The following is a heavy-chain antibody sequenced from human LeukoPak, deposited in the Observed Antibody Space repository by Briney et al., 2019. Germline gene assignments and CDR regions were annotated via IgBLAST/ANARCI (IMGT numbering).Heavy chain of an antibody. CDR3: ARLDASGLDY. D-gene: IGHD6-19*01. CDR1: GFTFDNYG. CDR2: INWNGGST. J-gene: IGHJ4*02. V-gene: IGHV3-20*04. Sequence: GGSLRLSCAASGFTFDNYGMSWVRQAPGKGLEWVSGINWNGGSTGYADSVKGRFTISRDNAKNSLYLQMNSLRADDTAVYYCARLDASGLDYWGQGTLVTVSS.